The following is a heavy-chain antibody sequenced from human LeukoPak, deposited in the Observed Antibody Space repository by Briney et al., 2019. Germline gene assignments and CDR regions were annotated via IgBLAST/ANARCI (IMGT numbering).Heavy chain of an antibody. V-gene: IGHV4-38-2*02. CDR1: GYSISSGYY. CDR2: IYHSGST. J-gene: IGHJ5*02. CDR3: ARDLISDEQNVVVGKNWFDP. Sequence: SETLFLTCTVSGYSISSGYYWGWIRQPPGKGLEWIGSIYHSGSTYYNPSLKSRVTISVDTSKNQFSLKLSSVTAADTAVYYCARDLISDEQNVVVGKNWFDPWGQGTLVTVSS. D-gene: IGHD2-21*01.